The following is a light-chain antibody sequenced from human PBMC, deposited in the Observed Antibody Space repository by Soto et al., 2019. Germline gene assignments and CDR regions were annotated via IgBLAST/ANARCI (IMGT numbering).Light chain of an antibody. J-gene: IGKJ1*01. V-gene: IGKV3-15*01. CDR3: QQYHNWPA. CDR1: QTVSSSY. CDR2: GAA. Sequence: EIVLTQSPGTLSVSPGERATLSCRASQTVSSSYLAWYQQKPGQAPRLLIYGAATRATGIPARFSGSGSGTEFTLTISSLQSEDFAVYYCQQYHNWPAFGQGTKVGIK.